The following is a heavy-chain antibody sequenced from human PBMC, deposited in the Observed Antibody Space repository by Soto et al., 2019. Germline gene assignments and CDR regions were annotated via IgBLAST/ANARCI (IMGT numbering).Heavy chain of an antibody. CDR3: ARGGGSYGSNWFDP. CDR1: GGTFSSYA. CDR2: IIPIFGTA. J-gene: IGHJ5*02. Sequence: QVQLVQSGAEVKKPGSSVKVSCKASGGTFSSYAISWVRQAPGQGLEWMGGIIPIFGTANYAQKFQGRVTMTRNTSISTAYMELSSLRSEDTAVYYCARGGGSYGSNWFDPWGQGTLVTVSS. V-gene: IGHV1-69*06. D-gene: IGHD1-26*01.